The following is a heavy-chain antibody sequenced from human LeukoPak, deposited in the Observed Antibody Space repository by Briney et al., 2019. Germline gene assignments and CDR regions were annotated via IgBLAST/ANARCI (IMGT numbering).Heavy chain of an antibody. D-gene: IGHD3-3*01. CDR3: ARECGAPTWNYDFWSGYSDYYYYYMDV. J-gene: IGHJ6*03. Sequence: PSETLSLTCTVSGGSISSYYWSWIRQPAGKGLEWIGRIYTSGSTNYNPSHKSRVTMSVDTSKNQFSLKLSSVTAADTAVYYCARECGAPTWNYDFWSGYSDYYYYYMDVWGKGTTVTVSS. CDR2: IYTSGST. V-gene: IGHV4-4*07. CDR1: GGSISSYY.